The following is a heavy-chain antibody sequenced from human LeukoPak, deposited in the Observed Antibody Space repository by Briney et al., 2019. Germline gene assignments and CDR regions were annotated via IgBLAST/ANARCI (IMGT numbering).Heavy chain of an antibody. D-gene: IGHD2-2*01. J-gene: IGHJ6*01. CDR3: ARDQDIVVVPAARDYYYYGMDV. Sequence: GGSLRLSCAASGFTFSSYSMNSVRQAPGKGREGVSSISSSNSYIYYADSVKGRFTISRDNAKNSLYLQMNSLRAEDTAVYYCARDQDIVVVPAARDYYYYGMDVWGQGTTVTVSS. CDR1: GFTFSSYS. CDR2: ISSSNSYI. V-gene: IGHV3-21*01.